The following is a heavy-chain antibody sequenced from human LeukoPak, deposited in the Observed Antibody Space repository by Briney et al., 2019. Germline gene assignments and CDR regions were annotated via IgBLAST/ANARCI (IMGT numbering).Heavy chain of an antibody. CDR2: ISYGGSNK. J-gene: IGHJ4*02. Sequence: GGSLRLSCAASGFTFSSYGMHWVRQAPGKGLEWVAVISYGGSNKYYADSVKGRFTISRDNSKNTLYLQMNSLRAEDTAVYYCAKNTYYYDSSGYFFDYWGQGTLVTVSS. CDR3: AKNTYYYDSSGYFFDY. CDR1: GFTFSSYG. V-gene: IGHV3-30*18. D-gene: IGHD3-22*01.